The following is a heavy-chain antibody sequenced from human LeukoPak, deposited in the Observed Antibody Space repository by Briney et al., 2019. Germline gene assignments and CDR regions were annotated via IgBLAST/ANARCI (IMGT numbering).Heavy chain of an antibody. V-gene: IGHV3-21*01. CDR2: ISSSSSYI. CDR1: GFTFSSYS. Sequence: PGGSLRLSCAASGFTFSSYSMNWVRQAPGKGLEWDSSISSSSSYIYYADSVKGRFTISRDNAKNSLYLQMNSLRAEDTAVYYCARDNGDCSSTSCHYWGQGTLVTVSS. D-gene: IGHD2-2*01. J-gene: IGHJ4*02. CDR3: ARDNGDCSSTSCHY.